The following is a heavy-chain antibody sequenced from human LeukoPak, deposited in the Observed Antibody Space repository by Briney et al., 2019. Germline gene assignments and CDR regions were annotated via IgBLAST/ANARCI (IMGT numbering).Heavy chain of an antibody. CDR3: ARRPKYQLLTYKGYYFDY. D-gene: IGHD2-2*01. V-gene: IGHV5-51*01. CDR2: IYPGDSDT. CDR1: GYSFTSYW. Sequence: GESLNISCKGSGYSFTSYWIGWVRQMPGKGLEWMGIIYPGDSDTRYSPPFQGQVTISADKSISTAYLQWSSLKASDTAMYYCARRPKYQLLTYKGYYFDYWGQGTLVTVSS. J-gene: IGHJ4*02.